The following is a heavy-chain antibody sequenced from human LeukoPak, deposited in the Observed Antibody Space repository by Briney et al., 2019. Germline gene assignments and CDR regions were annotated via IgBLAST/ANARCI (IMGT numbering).Heavy chain of an antibody. J-gene: IGHJ4*02. CDR1: GFTFSSYA. D-gene: IGHD3-9*01. V-gene: IGHV3-23*01. CDR3: AKLFLYYDILTGYSRRPPDY. Sequence: SGGSLRLSCAASGFTFSSYAMSWVRQAPGKGLEWVSAISGSGGSTYYADSVKGRFTISRDNSKNTLYLQMNSLRAEDTAVYYCAKLFLYYDILTGYSRRPPDYWGQGTLVTVSS. CDR2: ISGSGGST.